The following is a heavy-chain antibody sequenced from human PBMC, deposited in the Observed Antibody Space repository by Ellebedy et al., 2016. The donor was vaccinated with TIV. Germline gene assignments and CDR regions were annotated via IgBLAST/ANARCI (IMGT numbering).Heavy chain of an antibody. CDR2: VYYSGSP. V-gene: IGHV4-39*01. D-gene: IGHD2-21*01. Sequence: MPSETLSLTCTVSGGSVSTTRYYLAWIRQPPGEGLEWIGSVYYSGSPYYNPSFKSRVTLSADTSKNQFSLNMRAVTAADTAVYYCARIDPWQPIDDWGQGILVTVSS. CDR1: GGSVSTTRYY. CDR3: ARIDPWQPIDD. J-gene: IGHJ4*02.